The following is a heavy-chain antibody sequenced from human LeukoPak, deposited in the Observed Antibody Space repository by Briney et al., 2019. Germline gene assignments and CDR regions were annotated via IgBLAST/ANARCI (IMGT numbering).Heavy chain of an antibody. CDR2: IYYSGST. Sequence: SETLSLTCTVSGGSISSYYWSWIRQPPGKGLEWIGYIYYSGSTNYNPSLKSRVTISVDTSKNQFSLKLSSVTAADTAVYYCARHGVYNWNGDDSDYWGQGTLVTVSS. D-gene: IGHD1-1*01. CDR3: ARHGVYNWNGDDSDY. CDR1: GGSISSYY. J-gene: IGHJ4*02. V-gene: IGHV4-59*08.